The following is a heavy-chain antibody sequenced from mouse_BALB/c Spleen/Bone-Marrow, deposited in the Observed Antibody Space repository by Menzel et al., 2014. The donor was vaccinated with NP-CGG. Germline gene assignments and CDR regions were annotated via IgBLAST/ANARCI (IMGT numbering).Heavy chain of an antibody. CDR2: ISNRGGSST. J-gene: IGHJ3*01. CDR1: GFTFSDYY. D-gene: IGHD4-1*01. Sequence: DVKLVESGGGLVQPGGSLKLSCATSGFTFSDYYMYWVRQTPEKRLEWVAYISNRGGSSTYYPDTVKGRFTISRDNAKNTLYLQTSRLKSEDTAMYYCASPGTYWGQGTLVTVSA. CDR3: ASPGTY. V-gene: IGHV5-12*02.